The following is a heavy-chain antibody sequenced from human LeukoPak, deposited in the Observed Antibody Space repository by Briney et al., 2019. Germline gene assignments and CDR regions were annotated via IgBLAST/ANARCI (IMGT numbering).Heavy chain of an antibody. CDR3: AKLRSNNWYRDGLDI. CDR2: ISGSGATK. J-gene: IGHJ3*02. V-gene: IGHV3-23*01. CDR1: RVTLSSYA. Sequence: GPLRPSPAPSRVTLSSYAMNWGGRARGHGVGGGSAISGSGATKYYADSVKGRFTISRDNSKNTLNLKINSLRAEDTAVYYCAKLRSNNWYRDGLDIWGQGTMVTVSS. D-gene: IGHD1-20*01.